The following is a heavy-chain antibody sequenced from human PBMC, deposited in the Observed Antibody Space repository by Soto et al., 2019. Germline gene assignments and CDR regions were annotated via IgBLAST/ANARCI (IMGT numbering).Heavy chain of an antibody. Sequence: PGGSLRLSCAASGFSVTSYAMSWLRQAPGKGLEWVSVLSGSGIDKDYADSVKGRFTISRDNSRNTLYLQMSGLRVEDTAVYYCAKDRYRSATSCQDFGSWGQGTLVTVSS. CDR3: AKDRYRSATSCQDFGS. J-gene: IGHJ4*02. CDR1: GFSVTSYA. D-gene: IGHD2-2*01. V-gene: IGHV3-23*01. CDR2: LSGSGIDK.